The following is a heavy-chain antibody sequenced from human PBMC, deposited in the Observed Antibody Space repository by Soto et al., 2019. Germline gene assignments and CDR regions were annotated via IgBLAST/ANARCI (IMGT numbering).Heavy chain of an antibody. CDR3: ARRHGDYESYYMAV. CDR2: IYYSGST. CDR1: GGSISSYY. V-gene: IGHV4-59*08. J-gene: IGHJ6*03. Sequence: SETLSLTCTVSGGSISSYYWSWIRQPPGKGLEWIGYIYYSGSTNYNPSLKSRVTISVDTSKNQFSLKLSSVTAADTAVYYCARRHGDYESYYMAVWGKGTTVTVSS. D-gene: IGHD4-17*01.